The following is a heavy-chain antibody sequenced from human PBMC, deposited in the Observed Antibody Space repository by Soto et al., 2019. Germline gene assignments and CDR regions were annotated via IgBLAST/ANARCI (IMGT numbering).Heavy chain of an antibody. CDR2: ISHDGSDE. CDR1: GFAFSNYA. Sequence: QVQLFESGGGVVQPGRSLRLSCAASGFAFSNYAFHWVRQAPGRGLEWVAVISHDGSDEFYAGSVKGRFIVSRDNSKSTVSLHMNSLSGEDTGIYFCARSAWLLWFGESSSHGLDVWGQGTTVAVSS. D-gene: IGHD3-10*01. CDR3: ARSAWLLWFGESSSHGLDV. V-gene: IGHV3-30-3*01. J-gene: IGHJ6*01.